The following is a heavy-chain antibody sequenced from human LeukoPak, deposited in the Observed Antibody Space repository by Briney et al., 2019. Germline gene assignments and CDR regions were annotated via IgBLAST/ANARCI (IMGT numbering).Heavy chain of an antibody. V-gene: IGHV4-34*01. D-gene: IGHD3-3*01. Sequence: SETLSLTCAVYGGSFSGYYWSWIRQPPGKGLEWIGEINHSGSTNYNPSLKSRVTISVDTSKNQFSLKLSSVTAADTAVYYCAREGFLGWFDPWGQGTLVTVSS. J-gene: IGHJ5*02. CDR2: INHSGST. CDR3: AREGFLGWFDP. CDR1: GGSFSGYY.